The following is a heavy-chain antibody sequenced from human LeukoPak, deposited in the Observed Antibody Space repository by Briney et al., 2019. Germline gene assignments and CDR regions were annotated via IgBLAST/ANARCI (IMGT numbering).Heavy chain of an antibody. CDR3: ARDLSGSYGAFDI. J-gene: IGHJ3*02. Sequence: GGSLRLSCAVSGFTFSSFAMSWVRQAPGKGLEWVSFLYSGGSSYYADSVKGRFTISRDSSKNTLYLQMNTLKAEDTAVYYCARDLSGSYGAFDIWGQGTMVTVSS. V-gene: IGHV3-66*01. D-gene: IGHD3-16*01. CDR2: LYSGGSS. CDR1: GFTFSSFA.